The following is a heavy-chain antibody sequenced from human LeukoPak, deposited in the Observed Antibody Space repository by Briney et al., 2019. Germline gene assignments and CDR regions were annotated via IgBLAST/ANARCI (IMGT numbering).Heavy chain of an antibody. V-gene: IGHV3-23*01. Sequence: PGGSLRLSCAASGFTFSSYAMSWVRQAPGKGLEWVSTISVSGGSTYYADSVKGRFTISRDNSKNTLYLQMNSLRAEDTAVYNCAKGPRGAAGYYYYYMDVWGKGTTVTVSS. CDR2: ISVSGGST. CDR1: GFTFSSYA. CDR3: AKGPRGAAGYYYYYMDV. D-gene: IGHD6-13*01. J-gene: IGHJ6*03.